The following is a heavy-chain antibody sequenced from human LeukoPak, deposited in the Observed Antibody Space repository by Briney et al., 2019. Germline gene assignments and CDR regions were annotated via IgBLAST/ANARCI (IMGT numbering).Heavy chain of an antibody. Sequence: SGGSLRLSCAASGFTFSSYSMNWVRQAPGKGLEWVSSISSSSSYIYYADSVKGRFTISRDNAKKSVYLHMSSLRAEDTALYYCARLSAYYYGSYFYYYMDVWGKGTTVTVSS. CDR3: ARLSAYYYGSYFYYYMDV. D-gene: IGHD3-10*01. CDR2: ISSSSSYI. V-gene: IGHV3-21*01. CDR1: GFTFSSYS. J-gene: IGHJ6*03.